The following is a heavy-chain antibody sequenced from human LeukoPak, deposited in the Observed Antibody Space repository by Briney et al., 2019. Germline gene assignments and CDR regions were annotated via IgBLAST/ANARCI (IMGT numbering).Heavy chain of an antibody. Sequence: GSLRLSCAASGFIVSTNSMPWVRQAPGKGLEWISVLYGDASTNYADSVKGRFTISRDDSKSTLYLQMNSLRAEDTAVYYCASRGDDYDILTGYNYYFGYWGQGTLATVSS. V-gene: IGHV3-66*01. D-gene: IGHD3-9*01. CDR3: ASRGDDYDILTGYNYYFGY. CDR1: GFIVSTNS. J-gene: IGHJ4*02. CDR2: LYGDAST.